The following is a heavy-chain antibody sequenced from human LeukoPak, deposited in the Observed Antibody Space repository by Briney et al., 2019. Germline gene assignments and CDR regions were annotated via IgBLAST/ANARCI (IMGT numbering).Heavy chain of an antibody. CDR2: ISAYSTYNGNT. V-gene: IGHV1-18*01. CDR1: GYTFTSYG. D-gene: IGHD1-26*01. CDR3: ARDETTTGWFDP. J-gene: IGHJ5*02. Sequence: ASVKVSCKASGYTFTSYGISWVRQAPGQGPEWMGWISAYSTYNGNTNYAQKFQGRDTMTTDTSTSTAYMELRSLRSDDTAVYYCARDETTTGWFDPWGQGTLVTVSS.